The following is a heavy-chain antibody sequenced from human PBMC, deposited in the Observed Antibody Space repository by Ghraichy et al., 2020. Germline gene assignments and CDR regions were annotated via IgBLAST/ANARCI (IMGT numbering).Heavy chain of an antibody. J-gene: IGHJ4*02. D-gene: IGHD2-15*01. Sequence: SETLSLTCAVYGGSFSGYYWSWIRQPPGKGLEWIGEINHSGSTNYNPSLKSRVTISVDTSKNQFSLKLSSVTAADTAVYYCARGCGPDIVVVVAATPYYFDYWGQGTLVTVSS. V-gene: IGHV4-34*01. CDR2: INHSGST. CDR1: GGSFSGYY. CDR3: ARGCGPDIVVVVAATPYYFDY.